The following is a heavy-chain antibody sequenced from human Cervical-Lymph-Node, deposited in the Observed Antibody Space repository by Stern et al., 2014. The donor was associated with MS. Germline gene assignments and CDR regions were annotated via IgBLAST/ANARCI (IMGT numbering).Heavy chain of an antibody. CDR3: AREGYSSSYDAFDI. J-gene: IGHJ3*02. CDR2: IYHSGST. Sequence: QLQLQESGPGLVKPSGTLSLTCAVSGGSISSSNWWSWVRPPPGKGLEWIGEIYHSGSTNSNPSLESPTTISVDKSKNQFSLKLSSGTAADTAVYYCAREGYSSSYDAFDIWGQGTMVTVSS. D-gene: IGHD6-6*01. CDR1: GGSISSSNW. V-gene: IGHV4-4*02.